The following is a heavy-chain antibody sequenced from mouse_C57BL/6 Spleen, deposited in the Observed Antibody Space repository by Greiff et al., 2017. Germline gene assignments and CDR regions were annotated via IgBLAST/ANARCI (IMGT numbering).Heavy chain of an antibody. V-gene: IGHV1-81*01. J-gene: IGHJ4*01. CDR1: GYTFTSYG. CDR2: IYPRSGNT. Sequence: VQLQESGAELARPGASVKLSCKASGYTFTSYGISWVKQRTGQGLEWIGEIYPRSGNTYYNEKFKGKATLTADKSSSTAYMELRSLTSEDSAVYFCARYDYDFGMDYWGQGTSVTVSS. CDR3: ARYDYDFGMDY. D-gene: IGHD2-4*01.